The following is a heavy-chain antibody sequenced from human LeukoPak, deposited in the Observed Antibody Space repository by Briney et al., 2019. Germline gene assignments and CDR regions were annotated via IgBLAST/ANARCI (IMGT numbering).Heavy chain of an antibody. CDR3: ARSRSGYYEDY. CDR2: IKEDGSEK. J-gene: IGHJ4*02. V-gene: IGHV3-7*01. CDR1: GFTFNYYA. D-gene: IGHD5-12*01. Sequence: PGGSLRLSCAASGFTFNYYAMTWVRQAPGKGLEWVANIKEDGSEKYYVDSVKGRFTISRDNAKNSLSLQLNSLSAEDTAVYYCARSRSGYYEDYWGQGTLVTVSS.